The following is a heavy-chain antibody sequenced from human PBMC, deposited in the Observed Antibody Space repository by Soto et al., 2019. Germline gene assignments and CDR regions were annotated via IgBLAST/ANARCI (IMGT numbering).Heavy chain of an antibody. CDR2: IKQDGSEK. D-gene: IGHD3-3*01. V-gene: IGHV3-7*03. CDR3: TRVKGLSIFGVVDNHYY. J-gene: IGHJ4*02. CDR1: GFTFSSYW. Sequence: PGGSLRLSCAASGFTFSSYWMSWVRQAPGKGLEWVANIKQDGSEKYYVDSVKGRFTISRDNAKNSLYLQMNSLKTEDTAVYYCTRVKGLSIFGVVDNHYYCGQRTLVTVSS.